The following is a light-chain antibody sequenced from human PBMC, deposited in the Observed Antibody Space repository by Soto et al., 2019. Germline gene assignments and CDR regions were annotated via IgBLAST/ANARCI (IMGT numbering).Light chain of an antibody. V-gene: IGKV1D-12*01. CDR3: QQTRRFPLT. J-gene: IGKJ4*01. Sequence: DIQMTQSPSSVSASVGDRVTITCRASPDTGRWLAWYQQKPGRAPKLLISSASSLETGVPSRFSGAGSGTDFTLTIDSLQPEDFATYYCQQTRRFPLTFGGGTKVDIK. CDR2: SAS. CDR1: PDTGRW.